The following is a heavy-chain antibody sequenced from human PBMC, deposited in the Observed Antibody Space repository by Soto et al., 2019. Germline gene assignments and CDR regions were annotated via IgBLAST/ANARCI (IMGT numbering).Heavy chain of an antibody. CDR1: GYTFTSYA. Sequence: QVQLVQSGAEEKKPGASVKVSCKASGYTFTSYAMHWVRQAPGQRLEWKGWINAGNGNTKYSQKFQGRVTITRDTSASTAYMELGSLRSEDTAVYYCARSIVVVTALAYWGQGTLVTVSS. V-gene: IGHV1-3*05. D-gene: IGHD2-21*02. J-gene: IGHJ4*02. CDR2: INAGNGNT. CDR3: ARSIVVVTALAY.